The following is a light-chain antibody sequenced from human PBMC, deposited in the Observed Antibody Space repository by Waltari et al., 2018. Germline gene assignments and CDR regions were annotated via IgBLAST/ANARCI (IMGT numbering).Light chain of an antibody. CDR1: STDVGGYNS. V-gene: IGLV2-14*01. CDR3: SSQSSNNVVL. Sequence: QSALTQPASVTGSPGLSVTIFCTGTSTDVGGYNSVSWYQEHPGQAPRVIIYDVSDRPSGVSVRFSGSKSGNTASLTISGLQAEDEADYYCSSQSSNNVVLFGGGTKLTVL. J-gene: IGLJ2*01. CDR2: DVS.